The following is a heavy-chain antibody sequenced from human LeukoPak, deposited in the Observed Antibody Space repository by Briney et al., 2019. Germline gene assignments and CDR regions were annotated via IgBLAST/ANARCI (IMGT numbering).Heavy chain of an antibody. CDR2: ISSSNTYI. CDR1: GFTFSSYS. J-gene: IGHJ4*02. Sequence: GGSLRLSCGASGFTFSSYSMNWVRQAPGKGLEWVSSISSSNTYIYYADSVKGRFTISRDNAKSSLYLQMNSLRAEDTAVYYCARGASGWFHFDYWGQGTLVTVSS. D-gene: IGHD6-19*01. V-gene: IGHV3-21*01. CDR3: ARGASGWFHFDY.